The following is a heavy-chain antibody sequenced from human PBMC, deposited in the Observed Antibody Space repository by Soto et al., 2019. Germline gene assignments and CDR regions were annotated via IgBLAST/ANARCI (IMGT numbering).Heavy chain of an antibody. Sequence: GGSLRLSCAASGFTFSTYAMSWVRQAPGKGLEWVSTISPSDGNTHYANSVKGRFSISRDNSKNTLYLQMNSLRAEDTAIYYCAKDLGAYDYIWGSYAYWGQGT. V-gene: IGHV3-23*01. CDR3: AKDLGAYDYIWGSYAY. CDR2: ISPSDGNT. J-gene: IGHJ4*02. CDR1: GFTFSTYA. D-gene: IGHD3-16*01.